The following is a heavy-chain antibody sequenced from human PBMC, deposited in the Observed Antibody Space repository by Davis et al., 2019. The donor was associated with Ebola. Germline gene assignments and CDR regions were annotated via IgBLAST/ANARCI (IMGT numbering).Heavy chain of an antibody. J-gene: IGHJ6*02. V-gene: IGHV1-18*04. CDR3: ARERGELRSYYYYGMDV. CDR2: ISAYNGNT. D-gene: IGHD1-26*01. CDR1: GYTFTAYY. Sequence: SVKVSCKASGYTFTAYYMHWVRQAPGQGLEWMGWISAYNGNTNYAQKLQGRVTMTTDTSTSTAYMELRSLRSDDTAVYYCARERGELRSYYYYGMDVWGQGTTVTVSS.